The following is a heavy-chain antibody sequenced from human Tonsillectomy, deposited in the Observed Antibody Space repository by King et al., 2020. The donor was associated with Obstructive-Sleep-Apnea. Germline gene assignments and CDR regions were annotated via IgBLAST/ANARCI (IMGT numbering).Heavy chain of an antibody. CDR2: VDAEDGET. J-gene: IGHJ4*02. CDR1: GDTLNELS. CDR3: ATVPGLELTFDY. Sequence: QLVQSGAEVKKPGASGEVSCKVSGDTLNELSMHWVRQAPGKGLEWMGGVDAEDGETIDTQKFQGRVTMTEDASTDTVYMELSSLMSEDTAVYYCATVPGLELTFDYWGQGTLVTVSS. D-gene: IGHD4/OR15-4a*01. V-gene: IGHV1-24*01.